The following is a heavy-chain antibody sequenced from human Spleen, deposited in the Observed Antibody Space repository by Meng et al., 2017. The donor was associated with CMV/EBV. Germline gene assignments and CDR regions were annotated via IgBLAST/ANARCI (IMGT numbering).Heavy chain of an antibody. V-gene: IGHV4-39*07. J-gene: IGHJ4*02. CDR2: MYYSGST. CDR1: GGSIRSYSYH. D-gene: IGHD6-13*01. CDR3: ARDPKSSSWYHFDS. Sequence: SETLSLTCNVSGGSIRSYSYHWGWVRQSPGKGLEWIGSMYYSGSTNYNPSLRSRVTISLDTSKNQFSLKLRSVTAADTAVYYCARDPKSSSWYHFDSWGQGTLVTVSS.